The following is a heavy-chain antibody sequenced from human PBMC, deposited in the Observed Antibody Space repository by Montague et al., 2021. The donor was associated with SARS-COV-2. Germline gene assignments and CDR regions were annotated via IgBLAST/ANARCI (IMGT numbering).Heavy chain of an antibody. V-gene: IGHV1-18*01. D-gene: IGHD2-15*01. CDR1: GYTFTSYG. CDR3: ARAVVVVVAATQYYYYYYGMDV. Sequence: SVKVSCKASGYTFTSYGIGWVRQAPGQGLEWMGWISAYNGNTNYXQKLQGRVTMTTDTSTSTAYMELRSLRSDDTAVYYCARAVVVVVAATQYYYYYYGMDVWGQGTTVTVSS. CDR2: ISAYNGNT. J-gene: IGHJ6*02.